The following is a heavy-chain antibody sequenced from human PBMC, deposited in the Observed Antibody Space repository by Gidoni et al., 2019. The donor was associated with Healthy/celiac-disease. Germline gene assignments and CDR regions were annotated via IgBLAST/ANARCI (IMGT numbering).Heavy chain of an antibody. Sequence: QVQLVQYGAEVKKPGSSVKVSCKAAGVPSSSYTTSWVRQAPGQGLEWMGRIIPILGIANYAQKFQGRVTITADKSTSTAYMELSSLRSEDTAVYYCARYPYYYDSSGPGADAFDIWGQGTMVTVSS. CDR1: GVPSSSYT. CDR3: ARYPYYYDSSGPGADAFDI. V-gene: IGHV1-69*02. J-gene: IGHJ3*02. D-gene: IGHD3-22*01. CDR2: IIPILGIA.